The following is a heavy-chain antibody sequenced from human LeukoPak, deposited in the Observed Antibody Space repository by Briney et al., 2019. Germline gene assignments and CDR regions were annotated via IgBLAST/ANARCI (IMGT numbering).Heavy chain of an antibody. CDR3: ATLAKES. J-gene: IGHJ5*02. D-gene: IGHD3-3*02. CDR1: GGSIISSAYS. Sequence: SETLSHTCTVSGGSIISSAYSWGWIRQPPGKGLEYIGNIYYSGSAYYNPSLKSRVTLSVDTSNNQFSLRLTSVTAADTAVYYCATLAKESWGQGTLVTVSS. V-gene: IGHV4-39*01. CDR2: IYYSGSA.